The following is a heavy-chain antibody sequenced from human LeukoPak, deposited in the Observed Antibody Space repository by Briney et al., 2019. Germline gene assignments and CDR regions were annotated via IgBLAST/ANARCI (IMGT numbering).Heavy chain of an antibody. Sequence: SETLSLTCTVSGVSTSSYYWSWIRQPAGKGLEWIGRIYTTESSNYNPSLKSRVTISVDTSKNQFSLKLSSVTAADTAVYYCARHPYYDDSSGYYYFDYWGQGTLVTVSS. V-gene: IGHV4-4*07. J-gene: IGHJ4*02. CDR3: ARHPYYDDSSGYYYFDY. CDR1: GVSTSSYY. CDR2: IYTTESS. D-gene: IGHD3-22*01.